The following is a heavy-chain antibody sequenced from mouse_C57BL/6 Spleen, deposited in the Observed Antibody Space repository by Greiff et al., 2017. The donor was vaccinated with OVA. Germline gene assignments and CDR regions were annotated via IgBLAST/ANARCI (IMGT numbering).Heavy chain of an antibody. CDR2: IDPSDSYT. V-gene: IGHV1-59*01. CDR3: ARREYAMDY. Sequence: QVQLQQPGAELVRPGTSVKLSCKASGYTFTSYWMHWVKQRPGQGLEWIGVIDPSDSYTNYNQKFKGKATLTVDTSSSTAYMQLSSLTSEDSAVYYWARREYAMDYWGQGTSVTVSS. J-gene: IGHJ4*01. CDR1: GYTFTSYW.